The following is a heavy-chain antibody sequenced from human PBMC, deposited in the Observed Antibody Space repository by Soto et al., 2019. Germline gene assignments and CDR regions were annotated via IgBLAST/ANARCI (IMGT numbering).Heavy chain of an antibody. Sequence: QITLKESCPTLVRPTQTLTLTCSFSGFSLKTIGVSVGWIRQPPGKALEWLALTYWDDDQRYSPSLKTRLTVTKDTSKIHVVLAMTNMDPVDIGTYYCARSTSENFWSGPFDYWGPGIVVTVSS. CDR2: TYWDDDQ. J-gene: IGHJ4*02. CDR3: ARSTSENFWSGPFDY. V-gene: IGHV2-5*02. CDR1: GFSLKTIGVS. D-gene: IGHD3-3*01.